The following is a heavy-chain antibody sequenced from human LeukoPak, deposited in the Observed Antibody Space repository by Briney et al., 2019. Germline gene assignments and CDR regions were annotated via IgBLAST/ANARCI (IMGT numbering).Heavy chain of an antibody. CDR3: AKDLNSIFTVTTVG. Sequence: TGGSLRLSCAASGFTFSIYTMNWVRQAPGKGLEWVSSISSSSSYIYYADSVEGRFTISRDNAKNSLYLQMNSLRAEDTAVYYCAKDLNSIFTVTTVGWGQGTLVTVSS. J-gene: IGHJ4*02. V-gene: IGHV3-21*04. CDR1: GFTFSIYT. D-gene: IGHD4-17*01. CDR2: ISSSSSYI.